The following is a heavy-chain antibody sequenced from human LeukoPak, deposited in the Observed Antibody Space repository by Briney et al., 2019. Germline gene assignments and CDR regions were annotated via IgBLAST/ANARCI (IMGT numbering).Heavy chain of an antibody. Sequence: KASETLSLTCTVSGDSISSCYWSWIRQPPGKGLEWIGYIYYSGSTNYNPSLKSRVTISVDTSKNQFSLKLSSVTAADTAVYYCARQYEGYGSGSYFNYYYYMDVWGKGTTVTISS. V-gene: IGHV4-59*01. J-gene: IGHJ6*03. CDR2: IYYSGST. CDR3: ARQYEGYGSGSYFNYYYYMDV. CDR1: GDSISSCY. D-gene: IGHD3-10*01.